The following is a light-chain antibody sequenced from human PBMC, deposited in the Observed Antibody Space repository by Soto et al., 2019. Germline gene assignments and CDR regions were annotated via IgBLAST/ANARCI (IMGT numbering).Light chain of an antibody. CDR3: QQLKSYPLS. Sequence: DNQLSQSPSFMSASVGDRVAITCRTSQDISSYLAWYQQKPGKAPQLLISAASTLQSGVPSRFSGSGSGTEFTLTISSLQPEDFATYYCQQLKSYPLSFGGGTKVEI. V-gene: IGKV1-9*01. J-gene: IGKJ4*01. CDR1: QDISSY. CDR2: AAS.